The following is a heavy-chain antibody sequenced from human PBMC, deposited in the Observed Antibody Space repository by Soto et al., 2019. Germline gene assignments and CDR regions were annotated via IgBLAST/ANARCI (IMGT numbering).Heavy chain of an antibody. CDR2: ISSSSSTI. J-gene: IGHJ5*02. CDR1: GFTFSSYS. CDR3: ARAGVRADMSENWFDP. V-gene: IGHV3-48*01. Sequence: PGGSLRLSCAASGFTFSSYSMNWVRQAPGKGLEWVSYISSSSSTIYYADSVKGRFTISRDNAKNSLYLQMNSLRAEDTAVYYCARAGVRADMSENWFDPWGQGNLVTVSS. D-gene: IGHD2-2*01.